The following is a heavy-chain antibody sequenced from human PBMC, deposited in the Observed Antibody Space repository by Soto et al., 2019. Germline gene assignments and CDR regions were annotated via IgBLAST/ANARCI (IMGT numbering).Heavy chain of an antibody. D-gene: IGHD6-19*01. J-gene: IGHJ4*02. CDR2: TWYDGTNT. Sequence: QVQLVESGGGVVQPGRSLRLSCAASGFAFSNYGMHWVRQAPGKGLEWVAVTWYDGTNTYYADSVKGRFTISRDNSKNTLYLQMNSLRAEDTAVYYCARELGYSSSALRCLDYWGQGTLVTVSS. V-gene: IGHV3-33*01. CDR3: ARELGYSSSALRCLDY. CDR1: GFAFSNYG.